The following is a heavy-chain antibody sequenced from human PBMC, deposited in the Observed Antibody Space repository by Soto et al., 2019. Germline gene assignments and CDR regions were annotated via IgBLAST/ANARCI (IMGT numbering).Heavy chain of an antibody. J-gene: IGHJ4*02. CDR3: ARAPKVSGSSQTRPDF. Sequence: SETLSLTCSVSGASISTSPYNWGWIRQPPQKGLEWIGTISYGATPYSTASLESRVTMSVDTSKNQFSLNLASVSAADTAVYYCARAPKVSGSSQTRPDFWGQGTLVTVSS. CDR2: ISYGATP. D-gene: IGHD6-6*01. V-gene: IGHV4-39*01. CDR1: GASISTSPYN.